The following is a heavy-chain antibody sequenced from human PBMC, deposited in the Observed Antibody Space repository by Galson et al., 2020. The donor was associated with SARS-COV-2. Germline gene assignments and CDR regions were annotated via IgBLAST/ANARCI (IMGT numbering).Heavy chain of an antibody. V-gene: IGHV1-24*01. J-gene: IGHJ5*02. CDR1: GYTLTELS. Sequence: ASVKVSCKVSGYTLTELSMHWVRQAPGKGLEWMGGFDPEDGETIYAQKFQGRVTMTEDTSTDTAYMELSSLRSEDTAVYYCATSVGGVSPFDPWGQGTLVTVSS. D-gene: IGHD2-8*02. CDR2: FDPEDGET. CDR3: ATSVGGVSPFDP.